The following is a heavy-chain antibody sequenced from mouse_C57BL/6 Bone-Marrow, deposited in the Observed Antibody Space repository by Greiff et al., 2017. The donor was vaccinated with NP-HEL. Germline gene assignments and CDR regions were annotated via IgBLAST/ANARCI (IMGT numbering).Heavy chain of an antibody. CDR3: ARDYSNYVYFDY. V-gene: IGHV1-55*01. CDR2: IYPGSGST. J-gene: IGHJ2*01. Sequence: VQLQQPGAELVKPGASVKMSCKASGYTFTSYWITWVKQRPGQGLEWIGDIYPGSGSTNYNEKFKSKATLTVDTSSSTAYMQLSILTSEDSAVYYCARDYSNYVYFDYWGQGTTLTVSS. D-gene: IGHD2-5*01. CDR1: GYTFTSYW.